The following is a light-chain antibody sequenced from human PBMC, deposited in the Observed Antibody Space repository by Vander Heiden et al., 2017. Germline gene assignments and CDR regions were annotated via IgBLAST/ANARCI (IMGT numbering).Light chain of an antibody. CDR1: QNISTY. J-gene: IGKJ2*01. V-gene: IGKV1-39*01. Sequence: IQITQSPSSLSASVGDRVTITCRASQNISTYLNWYQQKPGKAPKLLIYAASSLQSGVPSRFSGSGSGTDFTLTISSLQPEDFATYFCQQSYSAVYTFGQGTKLEIK. CDR3: QQSYSAVYT. CDR2: AAS.